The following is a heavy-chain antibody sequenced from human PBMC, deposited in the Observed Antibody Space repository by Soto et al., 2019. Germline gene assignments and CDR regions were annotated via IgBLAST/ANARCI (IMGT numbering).Heavy chain of an antibody. J-gene: IGHJ5*02. D-gene: IGHD3-3*02. CDR2: TYYRSKWFN. V-gene: IGHV6-1*01. CDR3: AREGRLAASIFHNWFDP. CDR1: GDSVSNNSAA. Sequence: SQTLSLTCAISGDSVSNNSAAWNWIRQSPSRGLEWLGRTYYRSKWFNNYALSVKGRITINPDTSKNQFSLQLNSVTPEDTAVYYCAREGRLAASIFHNWFDPWGQGTLVPVSS.